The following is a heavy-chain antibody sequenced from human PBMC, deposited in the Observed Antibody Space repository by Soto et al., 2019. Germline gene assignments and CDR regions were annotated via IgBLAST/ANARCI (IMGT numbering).Heavy chain of an antibody. CDR2: IYYSGNT. CDR1: GGSISSSSSY. D-gene: IGHD4-4*01. CDR3: ARQLTTVTAAWFDP. J-gene: IGHJ5*02. Sequence: QLQLQESGPGLVKPSETLSLTCTVSGGSISSSSSYWGWIRQPPGKGLEWIGSIYYSGNTYYNPSLKSRVTIYLDTSKNQFALKLTSVTAAATAVYHCARQLTTVTAAWFDPWGQGTLVTVSS. V-gene: IGHV4-39*01.